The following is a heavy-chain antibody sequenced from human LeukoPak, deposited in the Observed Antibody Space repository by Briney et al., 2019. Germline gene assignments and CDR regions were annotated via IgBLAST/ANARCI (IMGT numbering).Heavy chain of an antibody. D-gene: IGHD1-7*01. CDR2: IYYSGST. J-gene: IGHJ4*02. CDR3: ALTGTTMDY. V-gene: IGHV4-59*01. CDR1: GGSINSFY. Sequence: SETLSLTCTVSGGSINSFYWSWIRQPPGKGLEWIGYIYYSGSTNYNPSLKSRVAISADTSKNQFSLRLSSVTAADTAVYYCALTGTTMDYWGQGTLVTVSS.